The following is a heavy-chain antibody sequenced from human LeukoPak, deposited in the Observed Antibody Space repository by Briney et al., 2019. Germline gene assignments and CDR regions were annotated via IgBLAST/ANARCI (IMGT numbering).Heavy chain of an antibody. CDR2: TSRSSGA. Sequence: GGSLRLSCVGSGFTFSAYDMQWVRQAPGKGLEWVSGTSRSSGAHYTDSVKGRFTISRDNSKDTLYLQMDSLRAEDTAVYYCAQGGYFAFDMWGQGTMATVSS. V-gene: IGHV3-23*01. J-gene: IGHJ3*02. D-gene: IGHD2-2*03. CDR3: AQGGYFAFDM. CDR1: GFTFSAYD.